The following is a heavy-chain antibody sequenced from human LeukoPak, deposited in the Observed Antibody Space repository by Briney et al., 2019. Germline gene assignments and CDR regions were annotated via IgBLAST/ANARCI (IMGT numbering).Heavy chain of an antibody. J-gene: IGHJ4*02. Sequence: ALVKVSCKASGYTFTSYGISWVRQAPGQGLEWMGWISGYNGNTNYAQKLQGRVTMTTDTSTSTAYMELRSLRSDDTAVYYCARRTSVAGLDYWGQGTLVTVSS. CDR1: GYTFTSYG. D-gene: IGHD6-19*01. CDR2: ISGYNGNT. CDR3: ARRTSVAGLDY. V-gene: IGHV1-18*01.